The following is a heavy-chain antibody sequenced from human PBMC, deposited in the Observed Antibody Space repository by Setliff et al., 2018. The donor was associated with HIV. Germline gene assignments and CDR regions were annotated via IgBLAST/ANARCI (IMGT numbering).Heavy chain of an antibody. CDR2: MNRDGREK. CDR1: GFTFSSSW. D-gene: IGHD3-10*01. V-gene: IGHV3-7*04. Sequence: SCAASGFTFSSSWMIWVRQAPGRGLEYVAGMNRDGREKLYADSVKGRFSISRDNAKNSLYLQMSSLRTEDTAVYFCARDPAFGAFDIWGQGTMVTVSS. J-gene: IGHJ3*02. CDR3: ARDPAFGAFDI.